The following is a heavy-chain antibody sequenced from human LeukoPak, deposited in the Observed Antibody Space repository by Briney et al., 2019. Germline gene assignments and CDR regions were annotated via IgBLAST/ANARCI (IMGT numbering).Heavy chain of an antibody. CDR2: FDPEDGEI. D-gene: IGHD6-13*01. Sequence: ASVKVSCKVSGYTLTELSMHWVRQAPGKGLEWRGGFDPEDGEIIYAQKFQGRVTMTEDTSTDTAYMELSSLRSEDTAVYYCATDLLRSSSWYYFDYWGQGTLVTVSS. CDR1: GYTLTELS. CDR3: ATDLLRSSSWYYFDY. V-gene: IGHV1-24*01. J-gene: IGHJ4*02.